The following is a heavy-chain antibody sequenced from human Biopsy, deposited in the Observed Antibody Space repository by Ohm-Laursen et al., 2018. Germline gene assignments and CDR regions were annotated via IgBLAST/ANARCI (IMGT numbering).Heavy chain of an antibody. D-gene: IGHD6-19*01. CDR2: INPSGSTT. CDR1: GFSFTSYY. J-gene: IGHJ4*02. Sequence: ASVKVSCKTSGFSFTSYYMHWVRQAPGQGLEWMGMINPSGSTTSYPQIFQGRVTMTRDTSKSTVYMELSSLRSADTAVYFCARNTGWYGDLYYFDYWGQGTLVTVSS. V-gene: IGHV1-46*01. CDR3: ARNTGWYGDLYYFDY.